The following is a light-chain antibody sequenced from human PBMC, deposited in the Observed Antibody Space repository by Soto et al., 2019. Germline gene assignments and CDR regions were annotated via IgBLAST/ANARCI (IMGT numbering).Light chain of an antibody. Sequence: EIVLPQSPGTLSLSPGERATLSCRASQSVVNNTLAWYQQQPGQAPRVLIYDASSRATGIPDRFSGSGSGTDFPLTISRLEREYFAVYYCQHYGSTPLTFGGGPKVEIK. CDR1: QSVVNNT. CDR3: QHYGSTPLT. J-gene: IGKJ4*01. V-gene: IGKV3-20*01. CDR2: DAS.